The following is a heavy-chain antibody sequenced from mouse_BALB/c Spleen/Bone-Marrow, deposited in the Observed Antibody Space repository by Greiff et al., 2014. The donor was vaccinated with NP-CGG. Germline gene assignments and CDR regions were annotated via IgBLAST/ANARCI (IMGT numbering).Heavy chain of an antibody. Sequence: EVMLVESGGGLVQPGGSRKLSCAASGFTFSSFGVHWVRQAPEKGLEWVAYISSGSSTIYYADTVKGRFTISRDNPKNTLFLQMTSLRSEDTAMYYCARSWEYFDVWGAGTTVTVSS. CDR3: ARSWEYFDV. J-gene: IGHJ1*01. CDR2: ISSGSSTI. CDR1: GFTFSSFG. D-gene: IGHD4-1*01. V-gene: IGHV5-17*02.